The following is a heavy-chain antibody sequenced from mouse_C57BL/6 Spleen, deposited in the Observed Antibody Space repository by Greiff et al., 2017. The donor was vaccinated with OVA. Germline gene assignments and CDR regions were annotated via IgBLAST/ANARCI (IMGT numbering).Heavy chain of an antibody. Sequence: EVQLVESGGGLVQPGGSLKLSCAASGFTFSDYGMAWVRQAPRKGPEWVAFISNLAYSIYYADTVTGRFTISRENAKNTLYLEMSSLRSEDTAMYYCASYYDYDEAWFAYWGQGTLVTVSA. CDR3: ASYYDYDEAWFAY. CDR2: ISNLAYSI. V-gene: IGHV5-15*01. D-gene: IGHD2-4*01. CDR1: GFTFSDYG. J-gene: IGHJ3*01.